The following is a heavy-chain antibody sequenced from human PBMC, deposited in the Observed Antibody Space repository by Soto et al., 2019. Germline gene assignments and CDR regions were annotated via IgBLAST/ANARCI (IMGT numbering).Heavy chain of an antibody. J-gene: IGHJ3*02. Sequence: GGSLRLSCAASGFPFSSYVMAWVRQAPGKGLEWVSGISGGGSNTFYADSVKGRFTISRDNSKNTLYLQLDSLTGADTAVYYCARAKAVVIAALDIWGQGTMVTVSS. CDR3: ARAKAVVIAALDI. V-gene: IGHV3-23*01. CDR2: ISGGGSNT. D-gene: IGHD2-21*01. CDR1: GFPFSSYV.